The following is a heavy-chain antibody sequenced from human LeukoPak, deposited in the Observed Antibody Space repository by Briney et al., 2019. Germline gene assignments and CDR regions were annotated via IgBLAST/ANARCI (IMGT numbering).Heavy chain of an antibody. CDR3: ARRRAVAVVSGKTSKTVFDI. CDR1: GGSISSGGYY. D-gene: IGHD3-3*01. J-gene: IGHJ3*02. V-gene: IGHV4-31*03. CDR2: IYYSGST. Sequence: SETLSLTCTVSGGSISSGGYYWSWIRQHPGKGLEWIGYIYYSGSTYYNPSLKSRVTISVDTSNNQFSRKLSSVTAPASAVDYCARRRAVAVVSGKTSKTVFDIWGQETMVTVSS.